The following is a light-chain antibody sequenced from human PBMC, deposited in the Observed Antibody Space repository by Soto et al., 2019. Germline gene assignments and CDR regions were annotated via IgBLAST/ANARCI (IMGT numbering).Light chain of an antibody. V-gene: IGKV3-15*01. CDR3: QQLFMYPPT. Sequence: EIVMTQSPATLSVSPGERATLSCRASQSVSSNLAWYQQKPGQAPRLLIYGASTRATGIPARFSGSGSGTDFTLTVSSLQPEDFATYYCQQLFMYPPTFGPGTKVDIK. CDR2: GAS. J-gene: IGKJ3*01. CDR1: QSVSSN.